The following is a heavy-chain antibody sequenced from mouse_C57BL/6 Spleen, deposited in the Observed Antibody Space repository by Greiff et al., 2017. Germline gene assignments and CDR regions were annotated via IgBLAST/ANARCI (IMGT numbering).Heavy chain of an antibody. Sequence: EVKLLESGGGLVQPKGSLKLSCAASGFSFNTYAMNWVRQAPGKGLEWVARIRRKSNNYATYYADSVKDRFTISRDDSESMLYLQMNNLKTEDTAMYYCVRPYDYDGYAMDYWGQGTSVTVSS. J-gene: IGHJ4*01. V-gene: IGHV10-1*01. CDR1: GFSFNTYA. CDR2: IRRKSNNYAT. CDR3: VRPYDYDGYAMDY. D-gene: IGHD2-4*01.